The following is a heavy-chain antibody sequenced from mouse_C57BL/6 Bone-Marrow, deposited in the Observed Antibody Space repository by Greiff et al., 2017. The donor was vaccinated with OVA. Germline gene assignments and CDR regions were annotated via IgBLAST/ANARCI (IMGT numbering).Heavy chain of an antibody. D-gene: IGHD3-3*01. J-gene: IGHJ3*01. V-gene: IGHV1-26*01. CDR1: GYTFTDYY. CDR2: INPNNGGT. CDR3: ARGTLFAY. Sequence: VQLQQSGPELVKPGASVKISCKASGYTFTDYYMNWVKQSHGKSLEWIGDINPNNGGTSYNQQFKGKATLTVDKSSSTAYMELRSLTSEDSAVYYCARGTLFAYWGQGTLVTVSA.